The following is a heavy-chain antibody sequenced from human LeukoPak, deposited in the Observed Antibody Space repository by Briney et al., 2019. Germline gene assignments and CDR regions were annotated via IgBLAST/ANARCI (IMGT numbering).Heavy chain of an antibody. Sequence: GGSLRLSCAASGFTFSSYSINWVRRAPGKGLEWVSFISSTSSYIYYADSVKGRFTISRDNAKNSLYLQMNSLRAEDTAVYYCARAGVPPATTTVDIWGQGTMVTVSS. CDR3: ARAGVPPATTTVDI. D-gene: IGHD2-2*01. V-gene: IGHV3-21*01. CDR2: ISSTSSYI. J-gene: IGHJ3*02. CDR1: GFTFSSYS.